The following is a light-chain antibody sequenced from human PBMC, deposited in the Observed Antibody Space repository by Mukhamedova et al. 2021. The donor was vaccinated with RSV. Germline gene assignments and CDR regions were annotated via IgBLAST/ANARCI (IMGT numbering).Light chain of an antibody. V-gene: IGKV1-5*03. CDR2: KAR. CDR3: QQCDTFPYT. J-gene: IGKJ2*01. Sequence: WYQRRVHGRAPKLLIYKARKLQRGVPSRFSGSGSGTEFTLTISSGKPDELATYYCQQCDTFPYTFGQGTKLEMK.